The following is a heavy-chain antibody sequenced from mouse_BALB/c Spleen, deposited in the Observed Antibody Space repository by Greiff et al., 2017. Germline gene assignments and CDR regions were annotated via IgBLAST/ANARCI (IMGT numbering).Heavy chain of an antibody. D-gene: IGHD2-3*01. CDR3: ARGIYDGYFDV. CDR1: GYSFTSYW. CDR2: IDPSDSET. V-gene: IGHV1S126*01. Sequence: QVQLQQSGPQLVRPGASVKISCKASGYSFTSYWMHWVKQRPGQGLEWIGMIDPSDSETRLNQKFKDKATLTVDKSSSTAYMQLSSPTSEDSAVYYCARGIYDGYFDVWGAGTTVTVSS. J-gene: IGHJ1*01.